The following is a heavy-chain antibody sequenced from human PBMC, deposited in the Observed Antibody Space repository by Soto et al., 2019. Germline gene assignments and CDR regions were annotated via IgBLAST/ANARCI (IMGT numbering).Heavy chain of an antibody. CDR1: GFTFSSYE. D-gene: IGHD3-22*01. Sequence: PGGSLRLSCAASGFTFSSYEMNWVRQAPGKGLEWVSYISSSGSTIYYADSVKGRFTISRDNAKNSLYLQMNSLRAEDTAVYYCARVYYDSSGYHLPDYWGQGTLVTVSS. CDR3: ARVYYDSSGYHLPDY. J-gene: IGHJ4*02. CDR2: ISSSGSTI. V-gene: IGHV3-48*03.